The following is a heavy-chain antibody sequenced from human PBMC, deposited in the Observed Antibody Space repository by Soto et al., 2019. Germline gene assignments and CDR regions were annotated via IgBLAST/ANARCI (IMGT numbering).Heavy chain of an antibody. V-gene: IGHV4-59*01. CDR2: IYYSGST. Sequence: SETLSLTCTVSGGSISSYYWSWIRQPPGKGQEWIGYIYYSGSTNYNPSLKSRVTISVDTSKNQFSLKLSSVTAADTAVYYCARDSSHYYDILTGYYGSAFDIWGQGTMVTVSS. J-gene: IGHJ3*02. CDR3: ARDSSHYYDILTGYYGSAFDI. D-gene: IGHD3-9*01. CDR1: GGSISSYY.